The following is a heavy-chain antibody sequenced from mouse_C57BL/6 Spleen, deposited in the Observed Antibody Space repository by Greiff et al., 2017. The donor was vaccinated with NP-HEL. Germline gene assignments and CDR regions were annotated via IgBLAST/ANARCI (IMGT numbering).Heavy chain of an antibody. Sequence: VQLQQSGPELVKPGASVKMSCKASGYTFTDYNMHWVKQSHGKSLEWIGYINPNNGGTSYNQKFKGKATLTVNKSSSTAYMELRSLTSEDSAVYYCARQDIYYYGSSPAWFAYWGQGTLVTVSA. CDR3: ARQDIYYYGSSPAWFAY. CDR2: INPNNGGT. V-gene: IGHV1-22*01. D-gene: IGHD1-1*01. CDR1: GYTFTDYN. J-gene: IGHJ3*01.